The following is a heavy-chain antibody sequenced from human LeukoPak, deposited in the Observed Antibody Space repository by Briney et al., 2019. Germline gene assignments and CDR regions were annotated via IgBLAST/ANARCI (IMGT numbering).Heavy chain of an antibody. CDR3: AKDHSGYDFTWFDP. CDR1: GFTFDDYA. J-gene: IGHJ5*02. V-gene: IGHV3-9*01. CDR2: ISWNSGSI. D-gene: IGHD5-12*01. Sequence: GGSLRLSCAASGFTFDDYAMHWVRQAPGKGLEWVSGISWNSGSIGYADSVKGRFTISRDNAKNSLYLQMNSLRAEDTALYYCAKDHSGYDFTWFDPWGQGTLVTVSS.